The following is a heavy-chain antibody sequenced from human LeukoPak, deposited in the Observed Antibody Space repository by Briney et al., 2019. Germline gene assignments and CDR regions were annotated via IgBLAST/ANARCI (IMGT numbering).Heavy chain of an antibody. CDR1: GGSISSYY. V-gene: IGHV4-59*12. Sequence: ASETLSLTCTVSGGSISSYYWNWIRQPPGKGLEWIGYIYYSGSTNYNPSLKSRVTISVDTSKNQFSLKLSSVTAADTAVYYCARAHYVSIWFDPWGQGTLVTVSS. D-gene: IGHD4-17*01. CDR2: IYYSGST. J-gene: IGHJ5*02. CDR3: ARAHYVSIWFDP.